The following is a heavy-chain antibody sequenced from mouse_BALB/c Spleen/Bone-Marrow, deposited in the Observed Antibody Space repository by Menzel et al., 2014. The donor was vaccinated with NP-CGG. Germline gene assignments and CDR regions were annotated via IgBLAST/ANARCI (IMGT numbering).Heavy chain of an antibody. CDR1: GYAFSSYW. CDR2: TYPGDGDT. D-gene: IGHD1-1*02. J-gene: IGHJ2*01. Sequence: VMLVESGAELVRPGSSLKISCKASGYAFSSYWMNWVKQRPGQGLEWIGQTYPGDGDTNYNGKFKGKATLTADKSSSTAYMQLSSLTSEDSAVYFCARSTSTMDYWGQGTTLTVSS. V-gene: IGHV1-80*01. CDR3: ARSTSTMDY.